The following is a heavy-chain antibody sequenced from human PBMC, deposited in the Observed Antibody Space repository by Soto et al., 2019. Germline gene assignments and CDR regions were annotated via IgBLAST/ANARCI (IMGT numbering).Heavy chain of an antibody. CDR1: GFSFSSYA. CDR3: AKTYYYDRSGYYQNWFVP. CDR2: ISFDGSNE. J-gene: IGHJ5*02. V-gene: IGHV3-30-3*02. D-gene: IGHD3-22*01. Sequence: QVQLVESGGGVVQPGWSLRLSCAAYGFSFSSYAMHWLREAPGKGLEWVAIISFDGSNEYYADSVKGRFTISRDNSKNTLYLQVRSLRAEDTAVYYCAKTYYYDRSGYYQNWFVPWGQGTLVTVSS.